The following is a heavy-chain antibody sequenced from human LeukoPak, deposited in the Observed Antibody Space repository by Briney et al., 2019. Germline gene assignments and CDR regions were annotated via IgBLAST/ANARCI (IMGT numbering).Heavy chain of an antibody. CDR1: GFSLSTSGVG. J-gene: IGHJ4*02. CDR2: IYWDDDK. V-gene: IGHV2-5*02. Sequence: SGLTLVKPTQTLTLTCTVSGFSLSTSGVGVGWIRQPPGKALEWLALIYWDDDKRYSPSLKSRLTITKDTSKNQVVLTMTNMDPVDTATYYCAHRPSGWYFFAYWGQGTLVTVSS. D-gene: IGHD6-19*01. CDR3: AHRPSGWYFFAY.